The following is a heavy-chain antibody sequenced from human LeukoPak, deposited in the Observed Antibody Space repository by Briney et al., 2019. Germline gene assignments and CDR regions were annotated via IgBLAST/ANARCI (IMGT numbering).Heavy chain of an antibody. CDR1: GFTFSSDW. Sequence: PGGSLRLSCAASGFTFSSDWMNWVRQAPGKGLEWVATINQDGGVKYYVDSVKGRFTISRDNAQNSLYLQMNSLRAEDTAVYYCARRDHGDYGEEYWGQGTLVTVSS. CDR3: ARRDHGDYGEEY. CDR2: INQDGGVK. D-gene: IGHD4-17*01. V-gene: IGHV3-7*01. J-gene: IGHJ4*02.